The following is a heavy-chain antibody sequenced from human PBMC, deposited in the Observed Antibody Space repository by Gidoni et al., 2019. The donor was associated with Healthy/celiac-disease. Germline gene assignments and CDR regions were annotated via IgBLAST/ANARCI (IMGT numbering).Heavy chain of an antibody. CDR3: ARDHDYGGNGVAFDI. CDR2: INSYGSST. CDR1: GLTFSSYW. D-gene: IGHD4-17*01. V-gene: IGHV3-74*01. Sequence: EVQLVESGGGLVQPGGSLRLSCAASGLTFSSYWMHWVRQAPGKGLVWVSRINSYGSSTSYADSVKGRFTISRDNAKNTLYLQMNSLRAEDTAVYYCARDHDYGGNGVAFDIWGQGTMVTVSS. J-gene: IGHJ3*02.